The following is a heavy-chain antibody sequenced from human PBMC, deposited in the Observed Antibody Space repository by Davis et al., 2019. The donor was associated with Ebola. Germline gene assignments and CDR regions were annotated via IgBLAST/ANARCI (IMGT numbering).Heavy chain of an antibody. CDR2: TRNKANSYTT. Sequence: GGSLRLSCAASGFTFSDHYMDWVRQAPGKGLEWVGRTRNKANSYTTEYAASVKGRFTISRDDSKNSLYLQMNSLRAEDTAVYYCARDSRATIVGAYYYYGMDVWGQGTTVTVSS. CDR3: ARDSRATIVGAYYYYGMDV. D-gene: IGHD1-26*01. J-gene: IGHJ6*02. CDR1: GFTFSDHY. V-gene: IGHV3-72*01.